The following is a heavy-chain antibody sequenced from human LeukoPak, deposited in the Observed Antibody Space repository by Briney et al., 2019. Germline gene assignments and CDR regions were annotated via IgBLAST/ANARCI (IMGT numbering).Heavy chain of an antibody. CDR2: INNDGSST. CDR1: GFTFSSDW. Sequence: PGGSLRLSCAASGFTFSSDWVHWVRQAPGEGLVWVSRINNDGSSTYYADSVKGRFTISRDNAKNTLSLQMNSLRAEDTAVYYCAKGSIVGANNWFDPWGQGTLVTVSS. D-gene: IGHD1-26*01. V-gene: IGHV3-74*01. J-gene: IGHJ5*02. CDR3: AKGSIVGANNWFDP.